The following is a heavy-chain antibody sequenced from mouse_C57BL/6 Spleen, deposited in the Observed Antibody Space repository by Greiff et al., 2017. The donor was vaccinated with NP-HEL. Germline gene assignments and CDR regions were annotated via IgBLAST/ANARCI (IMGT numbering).Heavy chain of an antibody. CDR1: GYSITSGYY. D-gene: IGHD2-2*01. J-gene: IGHJ1*03. CDR2: ISYDGSN. Sequence: EVQLQESGPGLVKPSQSLSLTCSVTGYSITSGYYWNWIRQLPGNTLEWMGYISYDGSNNYNTSLKNRITITRDTSKNQFFLKLNSVTTEDTTTYYCARGRVYGYARYFDVWGTGTTVTVSS. V-gene: IGHV3-6*01. CDR3: ARGRVYGYARYFDV.